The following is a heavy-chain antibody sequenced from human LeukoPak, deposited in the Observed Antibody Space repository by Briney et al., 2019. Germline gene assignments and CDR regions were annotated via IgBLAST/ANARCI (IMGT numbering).Heavy chain of an antibody. D-gene: IGHD1-26*01. J-gene: IGHJ4*02. CDR2: INHSGST. Sequence: SETLSLTCAVYGGSFSGYYWSWIRQPPGKGLEWIGEINHSGSTNYNPPLKSRVAISVDTSKNQFSLKLSSVTAADTAVYYCARGLRKRPPLHWGQGTLVTVSS. CDR3: ARGLRKRPPLH. CDR1: GGSFSGYY. V-gene: IGHV4-34*01.